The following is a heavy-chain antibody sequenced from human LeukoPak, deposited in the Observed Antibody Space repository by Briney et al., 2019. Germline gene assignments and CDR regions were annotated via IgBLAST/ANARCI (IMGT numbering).Heavy chain of an antibody. J-gene: IGHJ4*02. CDR2: ISYDGSNK. CDR3: AKDGSSSSFDY. V-gene: IGHV3-30*04. CDR1: GFTFNTYA. D-gene: IGHD6-13*01. Sequence: PGGSLRLSCAASGFTFNTYAMHWVRQAPGKGLEWVAVISYDGSNKYYADSVKGRFTISRDNSKNTLYLQMNSLRAEDTAVYYCAKDGSSSSFDYWGQGTLVTVSS.